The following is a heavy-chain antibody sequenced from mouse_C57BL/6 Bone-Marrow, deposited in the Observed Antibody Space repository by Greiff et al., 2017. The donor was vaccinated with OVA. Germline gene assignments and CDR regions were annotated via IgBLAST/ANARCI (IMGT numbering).Heavy chain of an antibody. CDR2: IYPRSGNT. CDR3: ARAYYSNYVVSWFAY. D-gene: IGHD2-5*01. J-gene: IGHJ3*01. V-gene: IGHV1-81*01. Sequence: VQLQQSGAELARPGASVKLSCKASGYTFTSYGISWVKQRTGQGLEWIGEIYPRSGNTYYNEKFKGKATLTADKSSSTAYMELRSLTSEDSAVYFCARAYYSNYVVSWFAYWGQRTLVTVSA. CDR1: GYTFTSYG.